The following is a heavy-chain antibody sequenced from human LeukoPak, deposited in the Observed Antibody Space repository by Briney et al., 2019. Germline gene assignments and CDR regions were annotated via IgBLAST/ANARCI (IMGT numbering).Heavy chain of an antibody. D-gene: IGHD6-13*01. J-gene: IGHJ4*02. CDR1: GYSISSGYY. V-gene: IGHV4-38-2*02. Sequence: SETLSLTCTVSGYSISSGYYWGWIRQPPGKGLEWIGSIYHSGSTYYNPSLKSRVTISVDTSKNQFSLKLSSVTAADTAVYYCARASSSWYRDYWGQGTLVTVSS. CDR3: ARASSSWYRDY. CDR2: IYHSGST.